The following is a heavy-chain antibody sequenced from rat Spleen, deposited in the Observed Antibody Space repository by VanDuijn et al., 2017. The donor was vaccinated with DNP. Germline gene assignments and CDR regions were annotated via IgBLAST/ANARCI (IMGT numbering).Heavy chain of an antibody. CDR1: GFNFNDYW. CDR3: ATVHYYDGTRFAY. D-gene: IGHD1-12*02. Sequence: EVKLVESGGGLVQPGRSLKLSCAASGFNFNDYWMGWVRQAPGKGLEWIGEINKDSSTIDYNPSLKDKFTVSRDNVQNTLYLQMSKLGSEDTAIYYCATVHYYDGTRFAYWGQGTLVTVSS. V-gene: IGHV4-2*01. J-gene: IGHJ3*01. CDR2: INKDSSTI.